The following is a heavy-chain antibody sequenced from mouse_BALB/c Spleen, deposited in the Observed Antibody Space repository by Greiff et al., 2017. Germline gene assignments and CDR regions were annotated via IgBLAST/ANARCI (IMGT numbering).Heavy chain of an antibody. CDR2: IDPANGNT. Sequence: VQLKESGAELVKPGASVKLSCTASGFNIKDTYMHWVKQRPEQGLEWIGRIDPANGNTKYDPKFQGKATITADTSSNTAYLQLSSLTSEDTAVYYCAGGDYGWYFDVWGAGTTVTVSS. D-gene: IGHD1-1*01. CDR1: GFNIKDTY. J-gene: IGHJ1*01. CDR3: AGGDYGWYFDV. V-gene: IGHV14-3*02.